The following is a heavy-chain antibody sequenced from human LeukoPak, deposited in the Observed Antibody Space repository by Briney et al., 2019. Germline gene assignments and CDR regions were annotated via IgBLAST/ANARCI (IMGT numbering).Heavy chain of an antibody. CDR1: GFTVGNNQ. V-gene: IGHV3-66*01. CDR2: AYSGGTP. CDR3: ATGAPGIAAAAGARNY. Sequence: GGSLRLSCAATGFTVGNNQMTWVRQASGKGLEWVSPAYSGGTPRYADSVKGRFTISRDSSKNTVYLQMNSLRAEDTAVYYCATGAPGIAAAAGARNYWGQGTLVTVAS. J-gene: IGHJ4*02. D-gene: IGHD6-25*01.